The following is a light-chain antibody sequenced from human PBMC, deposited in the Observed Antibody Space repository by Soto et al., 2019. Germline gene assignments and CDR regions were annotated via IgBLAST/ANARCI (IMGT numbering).Light chain of an antibody. Sequence: ELVMTQSPSTLSVSAGERATISCRASQSVSSYLAWYQQKPGQAPRLLIYGASNRATGIPARFSGSGSGTKFTLTISSLQSEDFAVYYCQQYNNCPPYTFGQGTKLEIK. V-gene: IGKV3-15*01. CDR3: QQYNNCPPYT. CDR2: GAS. J-gene: IGKJ2*01. CDR1: QSVSSY.